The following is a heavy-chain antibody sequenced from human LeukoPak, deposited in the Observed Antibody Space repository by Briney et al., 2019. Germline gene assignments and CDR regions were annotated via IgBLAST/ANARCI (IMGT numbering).Heavy chain of an antibody. V-gene: IGHV3-11*01. J-gene: IGHJ3*01. CDR3: ARRIMGTTGHAFDF. Sequence: PGGSLRLSCAASGFIFSDYPMSWIRQAPGKGLEWLSYTRVSDNNLYYADSVKGRFTISRDNAQTSLYLQMNSLRAEDTAVHYCARRIMGTTGHAFDFWGQGTMVTVSS. CDR2: TRVSDNNL. D-gene: IGHD2-8*01. CDR1: GFIFSDYP.